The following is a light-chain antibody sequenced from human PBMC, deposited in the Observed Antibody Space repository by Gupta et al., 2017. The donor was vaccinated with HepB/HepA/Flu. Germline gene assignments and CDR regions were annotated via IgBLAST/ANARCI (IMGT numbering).Light chain of an antibody. Sequence: DIQMTQSPSSLSASIGDRVTITCRASQIITTYLSWYQQKPGKAPRLLISSASRLQSGVPSRFSGSGSGTDFTLTISSLQPEDFGTYYCQQSYDIPFTFGPGTTVDI. CDR1: QIITTY. V-gene: IGKV1-39*01. J-gene: IGKJ3*01. CDR2: SAS. CDR3: QQSYDIPFT.